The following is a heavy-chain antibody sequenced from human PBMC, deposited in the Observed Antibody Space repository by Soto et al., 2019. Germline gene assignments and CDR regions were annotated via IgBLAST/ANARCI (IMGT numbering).Heavy chain of an antibody. V-gene: IGHV3-53*05. CDR3: AKTGRDLGDSPNDY. J-gene: IGHJ4*02. CDR2: IYSGGNS. D-gene: IGHD4-17*01. CDR1: GFTVSSSH. Sequence: GGSLRLSCTTSGFTVSSSHMSWVRQAPGKGLDWVSVIYSGGNSYYAVSVQGRFTISRDNSKNTVYLQMNSLRGDDTAVYYCAKTGRDLGDSPNDYWGQGVLVTVSS.